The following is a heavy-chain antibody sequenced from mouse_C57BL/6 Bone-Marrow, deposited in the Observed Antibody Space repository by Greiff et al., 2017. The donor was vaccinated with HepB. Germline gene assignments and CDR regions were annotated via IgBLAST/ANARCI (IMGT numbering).Heavy chain of an antibody. D-gene: IGHD2-3*01. CDR2: INPYNGDT. CDR1: GYSFTGYF. J-gene: IGHJ2*01. CDR3: ARYNDGYLYFDY. Sequence: EVQLVESGPELVKPGDSVKISCKASGYSFTGYFMNWVMQSHGKSLEWIGRINPYNGDTFYNQKFKGKATLTVDKSSSTAHMELRSLTSEDSAVYYCARYNDGYLYFDYWGQGTTLTVSS. V-gene: IGHV1-20*01.